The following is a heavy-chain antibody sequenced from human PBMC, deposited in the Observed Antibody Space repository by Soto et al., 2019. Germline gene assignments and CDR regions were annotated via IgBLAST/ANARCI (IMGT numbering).Heavy chain of an antibody. CDR3: AHRVLRTVFGLATTTAIYFDF. J-gene: IGHJ4*02. CDR1: GFSLTTSGVG. CDR2: IYWDDDK. D-gene: IGHD3-3*01. V-gene: IGHV2-5*02. Sequence: QITLNESGPTVVRPTETLTLTCRFSGFSLTTSGVGVGWIRQSPGKAPEWLALIYWDDDKRYSVSLKSRLTITKDTSKNQVVLTVSDLDPTDTATYYCAHRVLRTVFGLATTTAIYFDFWGQGTPVAVSS.